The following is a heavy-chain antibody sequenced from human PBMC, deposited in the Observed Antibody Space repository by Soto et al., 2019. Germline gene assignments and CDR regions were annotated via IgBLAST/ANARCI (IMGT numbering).Heavy chain of an antibody. CDR1: GFTFSSYA. V-gene: IGHV3-23*01. Sequence: GGSLRLSCAASGFTFSSYAMSWVRQAPGKGLEWVSAISGSGGSTYYADSVKGRFTISRDNSKNTLYLQMNSLRAEDTTVYYYAKQMEQLVLPYYYYYYYMDVWGKGTTVTVSS. D-gene: IGHD6-13*01. CDR3: AKQMEQLVLPYYYYYYYMDV. CDR2: ISGSGGST. J-gene: IGHJ6*03.